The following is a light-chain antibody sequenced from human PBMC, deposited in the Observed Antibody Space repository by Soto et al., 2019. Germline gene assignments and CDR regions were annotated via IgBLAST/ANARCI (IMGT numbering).Light chain of an antibody. Sequence: EIVLTQSPDTLSLSPGERATLSCRASQSVSNNWLAWYQQKPGQAPRLLIYAASSRPGGIPDRFSGSGSGTDFTLTINRLEPEDFAVYYCQKYGPSPYSFAQGTKLEI. CDR3: QKYGPSPYS. J-gene: IGKJ2*03. CDR1: QSVSNNW. CDR2: AAS. V-gene: IGKV3-20*01.